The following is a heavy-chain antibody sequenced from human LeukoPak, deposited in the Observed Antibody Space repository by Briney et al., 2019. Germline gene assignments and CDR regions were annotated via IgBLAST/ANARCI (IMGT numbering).Heavy chain of an antibody. D-gene: IGHD6-19*01. Sequence: PGGSLRLSCAASGFTFSSYAMSWVRQAPGKGLEWVSAISGSGGSTYYADSVKGRFTISRDNSKNTLYLQMNSLRAEDTAVYYCAKDRIVRSGWLTSWYYFDYWGQGTLVTVSS. V-gene: IGHV3-23*01. CDR3: AKDRIVRSGWLTSWYYFDY. CDR2: ISGSGGST. CDR1: GFTFSSYA. J-gene: IGHJ4*02.